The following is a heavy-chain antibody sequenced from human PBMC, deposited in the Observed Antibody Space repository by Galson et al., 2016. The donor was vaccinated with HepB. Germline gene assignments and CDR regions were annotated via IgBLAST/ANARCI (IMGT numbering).Heavy chain of an antibody. Sequence: SETLSLTCTVSGGSISSSSYYWGWIRQSPEKELEWIGSIYYSGSTYYNPSLKSRVTISVDTSKNQFSLKVTSLTAADTAVYHCARQVNLRGVILRGWFNPWGQGILVTVSS. CDR2: IYYSGST. V-gene: IGHV4-39*01. D-gene: IGHD3-10*01. CDR1: GGSISSSSYY. J-gene: IGHJ5*02. CDR3: ARQVNLRGVILRGWFNP.